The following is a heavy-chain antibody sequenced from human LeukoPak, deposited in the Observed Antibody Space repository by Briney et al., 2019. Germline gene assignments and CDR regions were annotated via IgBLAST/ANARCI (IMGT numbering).Heavy chain of an antibody. D-gene: IGHD6-19*01. J-gene: IGHJ6*03. CDR3: ARQGDSSGWRPHYYYFMDV. CDR2: IYSDDSDT. V-gene: IGHV5-51*01. CDR1: GYTFTDFW. Sequence: GESLKISCKGSGYTFTDFWIAWVRQMPGKGLEWMGSIYSDDSDTRYSPSFEGQVTISADKSIATAYLQWSSLKASDTAMYYCARQGDSSGWRPHYYYFMDVWGKGTTVTVSS.